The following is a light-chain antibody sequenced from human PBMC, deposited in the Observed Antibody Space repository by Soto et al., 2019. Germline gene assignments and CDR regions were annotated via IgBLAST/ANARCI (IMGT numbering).Light chain of an antibody. Sequence: ENVLTQSPGTLSLSPGERVTLSCRASQSVSSNYLAWYQQKPGQAPRLLIYGASVRATGIPDRFSGSGSGTDFTLTISRLEPEDFATYYCHQASSFPLTFGGGTKVEIK. CDR1: QSVSSNY. CDR2: GAS. J-gene: IGKJ4*01. V-gene: IGKV3-20*01. CDR3: HQASSFPLT.